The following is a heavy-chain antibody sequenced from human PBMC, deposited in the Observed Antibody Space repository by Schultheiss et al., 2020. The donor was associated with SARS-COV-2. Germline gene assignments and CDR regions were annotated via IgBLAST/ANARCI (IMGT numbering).Heavy chain of an antibody. Sequence: GGSLRLSCAASGFTFSSYAISWVRQAPGKGLEWVSAISGSGGSTYYADSVKGRFTISRDNSKNTLYLQMNSLRAEDTAVYYCARAMAGGVLTYGMDVWGQGTTVTVSS. CDR2: ISGSGGST. J-gene: IGHJ6*02. D-gene: IGHD4/OR15-4a*01. CDR3: ARAMAGGVLTYGMDV. V-gene: IGHV3-23*01. CDR1: GFTFSSYA.